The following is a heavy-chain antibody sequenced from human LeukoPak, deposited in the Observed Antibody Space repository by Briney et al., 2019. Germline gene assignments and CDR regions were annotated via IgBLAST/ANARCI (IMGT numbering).Heavy chain of an antibody. J-gene: IGHJ4*02. D-gene: IGHD3-9*01. CDR3: AREGDILTGYSELDY. CDR2: ISAYNGNT. CDR1: GYTFTSYG. V-gene: IGHV1-18*01. Sequence: GASVKVSCKASGYTFTSYGISWVRQAPGQGLEWMGWISAYNGNTNYAQKLQGRVTMTTDTSTSTAYMELRSLRSDDTAVYYCAREGDILTGYSELDYWGQGTLVTVSS.